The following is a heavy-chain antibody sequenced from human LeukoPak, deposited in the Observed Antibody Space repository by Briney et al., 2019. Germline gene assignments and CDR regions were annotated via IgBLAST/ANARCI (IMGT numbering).Heavy chain of an antibody. V-gene: IGHV4-39*01. J-gene: IGHJ5*01. D-gene: IGHD5-12*01. Sequence: SETLSLTCTVSAASFISSSHHWGWIRQSPGKGLEWIGTVYYGRTSYYNPSLDGRVTISLDTSANHFSLQLNSVTAADTAVCYCVRHDGRGGATMGAFDSWGQGSLVTVSS. CDR2: VYYGRTS. CDR3: VRHDGRGGATMGAFDS. CDR1: AASFISSSHH.